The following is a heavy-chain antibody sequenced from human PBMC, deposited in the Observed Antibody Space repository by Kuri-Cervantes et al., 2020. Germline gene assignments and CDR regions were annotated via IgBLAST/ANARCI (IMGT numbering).Heavy chain of an antibody. V-gene: IGHV3-33*08. Sequence: GGSLRLSCAASGFTFSSYGMHWVRQAPGKGLEWVAVIWYDGSNKYYADSVKGRFTISRDNSKNTLYLQMNNLRAEDTAVYYCARDQNPYYDILTGYKQTYYYYGMDVWGQGTTVTVSS. CDR3: ARDQNPYYDILTGYKQTYYYYGMDV. D-gene: IGHD3-9*01. CDR1: GFTFSSYG. CDR2: IWYDGSNK. J-gene: IGHJ6*02.